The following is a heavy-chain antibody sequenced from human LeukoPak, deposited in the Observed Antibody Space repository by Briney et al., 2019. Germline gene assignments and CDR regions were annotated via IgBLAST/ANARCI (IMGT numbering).Heavy chain of an antibody. Sequence: GGSLRLSCAASGFTFSSYGVHWVRQAPGKGLEWVAVISYDGSNKYYADSVKGRFTISRDNSKNTLYLQMNSLRAEDTAVYYCAKDSSPCSGGSCYYYWGQGTLVTVSS. V-gene: IGHV3-30*18. CDR3: AKDSSPCSGGSCYYY. CDR2: ISYDGSNK. CDR1: GFTFSSYG. D-gene: IGHD2-15*01. J-gene: IGHJ4*02.